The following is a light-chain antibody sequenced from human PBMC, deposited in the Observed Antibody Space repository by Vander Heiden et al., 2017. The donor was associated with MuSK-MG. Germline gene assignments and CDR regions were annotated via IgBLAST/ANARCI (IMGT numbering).Light chain of an antibody. CDR1: HSISSW. V-gene: IGKV1-5*01. CDR2: DAS. CDR3: QHYNSNSRWT. Sequence: DIQMTQSPSTLSASVGDRVTIPCRASHSISSWLAWYQQKPGKAPKLLIYDASSLESGVPSRFSGSGSGTEFTLTITSLQPNDFATYFCQHYNSNSRWTFGQGTKVEIK. J-gene: IGKJ1*01.